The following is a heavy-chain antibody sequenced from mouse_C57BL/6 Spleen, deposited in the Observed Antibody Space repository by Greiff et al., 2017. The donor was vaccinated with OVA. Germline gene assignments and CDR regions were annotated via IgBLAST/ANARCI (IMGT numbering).Heavy chain of an antibody. CDR1: GYSITSGYY. CDR2: ISYDGSN. V-gene: IGHV3-6*01. CDR3: ARGYYEGY. J-gene: IGHJ2*01. D-gene: IGHD2-4*01. Sequence: EVKLQESGPGLVKPSQSLSLTCSVTGYSITSGYYWNWIRQFPGNKLEWMGYISYDGSNNYNPSLKNRISITRDTSKNQFFLKLNSVTTEDTATYYCARGYYEGYWGQGTTLTVSS.